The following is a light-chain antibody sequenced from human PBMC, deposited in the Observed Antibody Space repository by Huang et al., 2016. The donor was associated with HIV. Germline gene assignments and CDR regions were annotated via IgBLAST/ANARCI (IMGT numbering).Light chain of an antibody. CDR1: QSITNS. CDR3: QQSYITLT. V-gene: IGKV1-39*01. Sequence: DIQLTQSPSSLSASVGDRVTISCRASQSITNSLNWYQQKPGKAPKLLIYGESSLQGGVPSRFSGSGSGTDFTLTINSLQPEDFATYYCQQSYITLTFGGGTKVEIK. J-gene: IGKJ4*01. CDR2: GES.